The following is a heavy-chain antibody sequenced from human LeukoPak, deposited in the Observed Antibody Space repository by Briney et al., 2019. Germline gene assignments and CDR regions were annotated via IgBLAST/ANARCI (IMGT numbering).Heavy chain of an antibody. CDR2: INHSGST. Sequence: SETLSLTCAVYGGSFSGYYWSWIRQPPGKGLEWIGEINHSGSTNYNPSLKSQVTISVDTSKNQFSLKLSSVTAADTAVYYCARGEWLRPLDYWGQGTLVTVSS. J-gene: IGHJ4*02. CDR3: ARGEWLRPLDY. V-gene: IGHV4-34*01. D-gene: IGHD5-12*01. CDR1: GGSFSGYY.